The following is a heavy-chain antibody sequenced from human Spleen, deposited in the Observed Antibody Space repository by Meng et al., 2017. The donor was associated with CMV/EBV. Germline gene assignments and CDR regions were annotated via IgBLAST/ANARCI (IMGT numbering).Heavy chain of an antibody. CDR3: ARGDNDFWSGYLDN. D-gene: IGHD3-3*01. V-gene: IGHV1-18*01. J-gene: IGHJ4*02. CDR2: ISADSGKT. CDR1: GYTFINYG. Sequence: ASVKVSCKATGYTFINYGISWVRQAPGQGLEWVGWISADSGKTNYAQSLQGRVTMTTDTSTTIAYMELRTLRSDDTAVYYCARGDNDFWSGYLDNWGQGTLVTVSS.